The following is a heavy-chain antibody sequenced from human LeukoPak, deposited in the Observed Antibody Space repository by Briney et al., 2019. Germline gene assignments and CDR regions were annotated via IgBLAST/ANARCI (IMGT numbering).Heavy chain of an antibody. D-gene: IGHD4-17*01. CDR3: ARTPVTTSLSFDY. Sequence: PSETLSLTCTVSGASVSSASYYWSWLRQPPGTGLEWIGYFYYSGSTNYNPSLKSRVTISVDTSKNQFSLKLSSVIAADTAVYYCARTPVTTSLSFDYWGRGTLVTVSS. CDR2: FYYSGST. V-gene: IGHV4-61*01. CDR1: GASVSSASYY. J-gene: IGHJ4*02.